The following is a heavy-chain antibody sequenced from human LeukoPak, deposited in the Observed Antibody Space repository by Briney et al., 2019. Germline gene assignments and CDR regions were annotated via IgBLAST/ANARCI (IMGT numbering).Heavy chain of an antibody. V-gene: IGHV3-48*03. CDR3: ARTHDYGGKMGAAFDI. D-gene: IGHD4-23*01. CDR2: ISSSGSTI. CDR1: GFTFSSYE. Sequence: GGSLRPSCAASGFTFSSYEMNWVRQAPGKGLEWVSYISSSGSTIYYADSVKGRFTISRDNAKNSLYLQMNSLRAEDTAVYYCARTHDYGGKMGAAFDIWGQGTMVTVSS. J-gene: IGHJ3*02.